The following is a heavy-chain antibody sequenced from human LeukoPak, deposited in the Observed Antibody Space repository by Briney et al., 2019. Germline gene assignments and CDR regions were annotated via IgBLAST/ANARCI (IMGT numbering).Heavy chain of an antibody. CDR1: GGTFSSYA. CDR3: ARGPRVRGVNFDY. Sequence: ASVKVSCKASGGTFSSYAISWVRQAPGQGLEWMGRIIPILGIANYAQKFQGRVTMTTDTSTSTAYMELRSLRSDGTAVYYCARGPRVRGVNFDYWGQGTLVTVSS. CDR2: IIPILGIA. D-gene: IGHD3-10*01. V-gene: IGHV1-69*04. J-gene: IGHJ4*02.